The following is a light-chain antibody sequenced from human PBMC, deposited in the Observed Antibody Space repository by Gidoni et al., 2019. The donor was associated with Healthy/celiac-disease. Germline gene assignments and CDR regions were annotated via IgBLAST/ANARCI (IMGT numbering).Light chain of an antibody. CDR2: GAS. CDR3: QQYGSSPPWT. V-gene: IGKV3-20*01. Sequence: ERATLSCRASQSVSSSYLAWCQQKPGQAPRLLIYGASSRATGIPDRFSGSGSGTDFTLTISRLEPEDFAVYYCQQYGSSPPWTFGQGTKVEIK. CDR1: QSVSSSY. J-gene: IGKJ1*01.